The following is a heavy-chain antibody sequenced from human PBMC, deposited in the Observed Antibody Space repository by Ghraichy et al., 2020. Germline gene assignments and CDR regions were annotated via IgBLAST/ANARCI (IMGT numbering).Heavy chain of an antibody. D-gene: IGHD3-22*01. CDR3: ARDMFYDSTAPGYCAFPI. CDR1: GYTFTNYG. CDR2: ISAYNAKT. J-gene: IGHJ3*02. Sequence: ASVKVSCKASGYTFTNYGVNWVRQAPGQGLEWMGWISAYNAKTKFAQKFQGRVTMTTDTSTRTAYMDLRSLRSDDTAVYYCARDMFYDSTAPGYCAFPIWGQGTMVTVSS. V-gene: IGHV1-18*01.